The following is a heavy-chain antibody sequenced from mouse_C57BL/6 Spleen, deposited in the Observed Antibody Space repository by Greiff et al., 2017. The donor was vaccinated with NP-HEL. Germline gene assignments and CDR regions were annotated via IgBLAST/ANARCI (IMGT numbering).Heavy chain of an antibody. CDR2: IYPGDGDT. CDR3: ARSRVSQWFDV. Sequence: VKLMESGAELVKPGASVKISCKASGYAFSSYWMNWVKQRPGKGLEWIGQIYPGDGDTNYNGKFKGKATLTADKSSSTAYMQLSSLTSEDSAVYFCARSRVSQWFDVWGTGTTVTVSS. D-gene: IGHD1-3*01. CDR1: GYAFSSYW. J-gene: IGHJ1*03. V-gene: IGHV1-80*01.